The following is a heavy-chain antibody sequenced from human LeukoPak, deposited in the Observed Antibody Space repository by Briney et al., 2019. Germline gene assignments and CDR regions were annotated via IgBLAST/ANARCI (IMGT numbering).Heavy chain of an antibody. CDR1: GFTFSNYA. V-gene: IGHV3-30*04. D-gene: IGHD2-2*02. Sequence: PGGSLRLSCAGSGFTFSNYAFHCVRQAPGKGREWVAPLSNDGTNKYYTDYVKGRFTISRDTSKSSLYLQMNTLRAGDTALYYCVRGYCTSTSCYNDYWGQGTLVTVSS. J-gene: IGHJ4*02. CDR3: VRGYCTSTSCYNDY. CDR2: LSNDGTNK.